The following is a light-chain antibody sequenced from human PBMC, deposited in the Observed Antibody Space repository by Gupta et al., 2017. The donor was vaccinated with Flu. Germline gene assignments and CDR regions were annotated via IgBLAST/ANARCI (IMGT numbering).Light chain of an antibody. CDR3: QSYDSSRSTWV. Sequence: QSVLTQPPSVSRAPGQRVTISCTGSSSNIGAGYDVHWYQQLPGTAPKLLISGNRNRPSGVPDRFSVSKSDTAASLAITVLQTEDEADDYCQSYDSSRSTWVFGGGTELTVL. CDR2: GNR. J-gene: IGLJ3*02. V-gene: IGLV1-40*01. CDR1: SSNIGAGYD.